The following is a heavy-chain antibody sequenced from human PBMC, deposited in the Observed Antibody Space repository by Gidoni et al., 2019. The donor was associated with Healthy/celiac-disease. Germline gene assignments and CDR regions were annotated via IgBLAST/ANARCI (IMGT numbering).Heavy chain of an antibody. D-gene: IGHD1-1*01. J-gene: IGHJ5*02. Sequence: QVQLVESGGGLVKPGGSLRLPCAASGFTFSDYYMSWIRQAPGKGLEWVSYISSSSSYTNYADSVKGRFTISRDNAKNSLYLQMNSLRAEDTAVYYCARKRLAGTTWFGWFDPWGQGTLVTVSS. V-gene: IGHV3-11*05. CDR2: ISSSSSYT. CDR3: ARKRLAGTTWFGWFDP. CDR1: GFTFSDYY.